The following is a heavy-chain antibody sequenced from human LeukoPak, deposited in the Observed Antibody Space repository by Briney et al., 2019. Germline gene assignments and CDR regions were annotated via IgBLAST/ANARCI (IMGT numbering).Heavy chain of an antibody. CDR3: ARDRIAVAPLGGMDV. CDR2: INPNSGGT. Sequence: APVKVSCKASGYTFTSYDINWVRQAPGQGLEWMGWINPNSGGTNYAQKFQGRVTMTRDTSISTAYMELSRLRSDDTAVYYCARDRIAVAPLGGMDVWGQGTTVTVSS. CDR1: GYTFTSYD. J-gene: IGHJ6*02. V-gene: IGHV1-2*02. D-gene: IGHD6-19*01.